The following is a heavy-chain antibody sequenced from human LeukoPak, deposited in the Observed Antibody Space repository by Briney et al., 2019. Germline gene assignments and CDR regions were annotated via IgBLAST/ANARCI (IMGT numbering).Heavy chain of an antibody. CDR2: IYPGDSDT. CDR1: GYSFTSYW. CDR3: ARLPAATYNWFDP. Sequence: GESLKISCKGSGYSFTSYWIGWVRQMPGKGLEWMGIIYPGDSDTRYSPSFQGQVTISADKSISTAYLQWSSLKASDTAMHSCARLPAATYNWFDPWGQGTLVTVSS. D-gene: IGHD2-2*01. J-gene: IGHJ5*02. V-gene: IGHV5-51*01.